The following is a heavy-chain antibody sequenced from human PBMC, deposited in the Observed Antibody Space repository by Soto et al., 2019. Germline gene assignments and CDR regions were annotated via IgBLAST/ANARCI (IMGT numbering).Heavy chain of an antibody. V-gene: IGHV3-48*03. CDR3: ARELAAAGSFDY. Sequence: ESGGALVQPGGSLRLSCAASGFTFSRYEMNWVRQAPGKGLEWISYISTSGSTIYYADSVKGRFTISRDNAKNSLYLQMNSLRAEDTAVYYCARELAAAGSFDYWGQGTLVTVSS. CDR2: ISTSGSTI. D-gene: IGHD6-13*01. J-gene: IGHJ4*02. CDR1: GFTFSRYE.